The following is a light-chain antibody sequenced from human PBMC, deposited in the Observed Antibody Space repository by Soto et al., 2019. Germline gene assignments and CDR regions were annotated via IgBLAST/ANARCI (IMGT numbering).Light chain of an antibody. Sequence: EIMMTQSPATLSVSPGERATLSGRASQSVSSNLAWYQQKPGQAPRLLIYGASTRATGIPARFSGSGSGTEFTLTISSLQSEDFAVYYCQQYNNWPTWTFGQGTKLDI. CDR1: QSVSSN. V-gene: IGKV3-15*01. J-gene: IGKJ1*01. CDR3: QQYNNWPTWT. CDR2: GAS.